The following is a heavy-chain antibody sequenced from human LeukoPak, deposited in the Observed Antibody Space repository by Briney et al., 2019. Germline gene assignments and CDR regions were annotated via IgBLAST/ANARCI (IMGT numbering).Heavy chain of an antibody. CDR1: GVSFSGYY. CDR2: INHSGST. V-gene: IGHV4-34*01. D-gene: IGHD4-17*01. Sequence: SETLSLTCAVYGVSFSGYYWSWLRQPPGKGLEWIGEINHSGSTNYNPSLKSRVTISLDTSKNQFSLKLSSVTAADTAVYYCARDHPLESTVTTSPFDYWGQGTLVTVSS. J-gene: IGHJ4*02. CDR3: ARDHPLESTVTTSPFDY.